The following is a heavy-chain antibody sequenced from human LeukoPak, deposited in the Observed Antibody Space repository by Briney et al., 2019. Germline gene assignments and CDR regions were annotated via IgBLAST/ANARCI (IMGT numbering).Heavy chain of an antibody. J-gene: IGHJ6*02. CDR2: IYTNDSDT. CDR3: ARQSIYYYGMDV. Sequence: MGIIYTNDSDTRYSPSFQGQVTISADKSISTAYLQWSSLKASDTAMYYCARQSIYYYGMDVWGQGTTVTVSS. D-gene: IGHD6-6*01. V-gene: IGHV5-51*01.